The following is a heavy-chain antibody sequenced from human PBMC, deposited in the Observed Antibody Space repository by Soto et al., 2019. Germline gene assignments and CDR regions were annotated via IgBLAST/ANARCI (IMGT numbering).Heavy chain of an antibody. CDR1: GFTFRNYA. Sequence: EVQLLESGGGLVQPGGSLRLSCAASGFTFRNYAMSWVHQAPGKGLEWVSDITLSGSSTYYADSVKGRFTISRDNSNNNLFLHMSSLRAEDTAIYYCAKQNGGSTRWFSDFWGQGTLVTVSS. CDR3: AKQNGGSTRWFSDF. D-gene: IGHD2-15*01. V-gene: IGHV3-23*01. CDR2: ITLSGSST. J-gene: IGHJ4*02.